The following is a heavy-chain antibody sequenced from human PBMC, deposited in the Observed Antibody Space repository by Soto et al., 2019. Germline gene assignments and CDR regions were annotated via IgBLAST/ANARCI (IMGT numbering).Heavy chain of an antibody. CDR3: ARENSITSALDY. D-gene: IGHD3-10*01. CDR1: GYSFTSFG. CDR2: INPNSGGT. J-gene: IGHJ4*02. V-gene: IGHV1-2*02. Sequence: ASVKVSCKASGYSFTSFGVNWVRQAPGQGLEWMGWINPNSGGTNYAQKFQGRVTMTRDTSISTAYMELSRLRTDDTAVYYCARENSITSALDYWGQGTLVTVSS.